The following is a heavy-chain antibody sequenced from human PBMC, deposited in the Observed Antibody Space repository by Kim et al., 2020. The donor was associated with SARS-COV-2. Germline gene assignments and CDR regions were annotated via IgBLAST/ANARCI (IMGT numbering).Heavy chain of an antibody. CDR1: GFTFSSYA. D-gene: IGHD2-2*01. CDR2: ISSNGGST. J-gene: IGHJ6*02. CDR3: ARARGYCSSTSCYPEKGMDV. Sequence: GGSLRLSCAASGFTFSSYAMHWVRQAPGKGLEYVSAISSNGGSTYYANSVKGRFTISRDNSKNTLYLQMGSLRAEDMAVYYCARARGYCSSTSCYPEKGMDVWGQGTTVTVSS. V-gene: IGHV3-64*01.